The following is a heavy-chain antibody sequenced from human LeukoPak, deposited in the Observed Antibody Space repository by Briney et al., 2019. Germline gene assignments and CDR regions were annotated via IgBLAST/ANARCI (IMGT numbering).Heavy chain of an antibody. D-gene: IGHD3-16*02. CDR1: GFTFSSYS. Sequence: GGSLRLSCAASGFTFSSYSMSWVRQAPGKGLEWVANIKQDGSEKYYVDSVKGRFTISRDNAKNSLYLQMNSLRAEDTAVYYCAREASMLTFGGVIHKCAFRIWGRQTMVTVSS. CDR2: IKQDGSEK. J-gene: IGHJ3*02. V-gene: IGHV3-7*05. CDR3: AREASMLTFGGVIHKCAFRI.